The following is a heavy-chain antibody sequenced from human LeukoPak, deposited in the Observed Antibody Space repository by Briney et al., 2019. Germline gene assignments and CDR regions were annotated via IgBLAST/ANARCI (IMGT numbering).Heavy chain of an antibody. J-gene: IGHJ4*02. CDR1: GFPVSSNY. D-gene: IGHD4-17*01. CDR3: ARGAVTRDFDY. V-gene: IGHV3-53*01. CDR2: IYSSGST. Sequence: GGSLRLSCAASGFPVSSNYMNWVRQAPGKGLEWVSVIYSSGSTSYADSVKGRFTIARDNSKNTLYLQMNSLRAEDTAVYYCARGAVTRDFDYWGQGTLVTVSS.